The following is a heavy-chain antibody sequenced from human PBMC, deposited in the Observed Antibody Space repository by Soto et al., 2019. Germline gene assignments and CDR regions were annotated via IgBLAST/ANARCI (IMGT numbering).Heavy chain of an antibody. CDR1: GGSISSGGYY. CDR2: IYYSGST. Sequence: PSETLSLTCTVSGGSISSGGYYWSWIRQHPGKGLEWIGYIYYSGSTYYNPSLKSRVTISVDTSKNQFSLKLSSVTAADTAVYYCARDKMAPYDSSGYATYYFDYWGQGTLVTVSS. J-gene: IGHJ4*02. CDR3: ARDKMAPYDSSGYATYYFDY. D-gene: IGHD3-22*01. V-gene: IGHV4-31*03.